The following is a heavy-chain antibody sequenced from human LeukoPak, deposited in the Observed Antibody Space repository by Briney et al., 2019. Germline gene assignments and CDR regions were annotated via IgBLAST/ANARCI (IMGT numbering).Heavy chain of an antibody. D-gene: IGHD3-22*01. V-gene: IGHV3-66*01. CDR2: IYSGGST. CDR3: ARGFPHYYDSSGYLYYFDY. Sequence: GGSLRLSCAASGFTVSSNYMSWVRQAPGKGLEWVSVIYSGGSTYYADSVKGRFTISRDNSKNTLYLQMNSLRAEDTAVYYCARGFPHYYDSSGYLYYFDYWGQGTLVTVSS. J-gene: IGHJ4*02. CDR1: GFTVSSNY.